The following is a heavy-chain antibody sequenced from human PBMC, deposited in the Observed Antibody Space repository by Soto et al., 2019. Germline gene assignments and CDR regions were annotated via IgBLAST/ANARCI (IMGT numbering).Heavy chain of an antibody. CDR1: GFTFSNAW. CDR3: TSNYDFEY. J-gene: IGHJ4*02. CDR2: IRTKAEGETT. Sequence: EVPLVESGGGLVEPGGSLRLSCAASGFTFSNAWMDWVRQAPGKGLQWVGRIRTKAEGETTIYAAPVEGRFTISREDSNNTLYLQMISLKTDDTAVYYCTSNYDFEYWGRGTLVTVSS. V-gene: IGHV3-15*01. D-gene: IGHD1-7*01.